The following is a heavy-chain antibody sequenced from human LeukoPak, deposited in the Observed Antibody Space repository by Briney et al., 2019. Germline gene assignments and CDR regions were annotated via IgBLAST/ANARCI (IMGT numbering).Heavy chain of an antibody. J-gene: IGHJ5*02. CDR3: ARGGVNPVDH. V-gene: IGHV3-74*01. CDR2: MNEYSTTI. Sequence: GGSLRLSCAASGFPFNSFWMHWVRQAPGKGLVWVSDMNEYSTTIRYADSVEGRFTISRDNAKSILYLQMNNLRAEDTAMYFCARGGVNPVDHWGREPWSPSPQ. CDR1: GFPFNSFW. D-gene: IGHD1-14*01.